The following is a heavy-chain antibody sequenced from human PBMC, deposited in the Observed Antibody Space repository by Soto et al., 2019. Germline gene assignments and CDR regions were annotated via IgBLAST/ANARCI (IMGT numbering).Heavy chain of an antibody. Sequence: QVQLVQSGAEVKKPGSSVKVSCKASGGTFSSYTISWVRQAPGQGLEWMGRIIPILGIANYAQKFQGRVTITADNSTSTAYMELSSLRSEDTAVYYCARDPTVTTFYYYGMDVWGQGTTVTVSS. D-gene: IGHD4-17*01. CDR1: GGTFSSYT. V-gene: IGHV1-69*08. J-gene: IGHJ6*02. CDR3: ARDPTVTTFYYYGMDV. CDR2: IIPILGIA.